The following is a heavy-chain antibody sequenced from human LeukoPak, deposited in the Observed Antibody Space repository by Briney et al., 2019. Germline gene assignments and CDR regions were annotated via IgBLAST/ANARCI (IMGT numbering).Heavy chain of an antibody. CDR2: IKKDGTEK. V-gene: IGHV3-7*01. D-gene: IGHD4-11*01. Sequence: GGSLRLSCAASGFTFSSYWMTWVRQAPGKGLEWVANIKKDGTEKYYVDSVRGRFTISRDNAKNPLYLQMNSLRAEDTAVYYCARHNYVFDYWGQGTLVTVSS. CDR3: ARHNYVFDY. CDR1: GFTFSSYW. J-gene: IGHJ4*02.